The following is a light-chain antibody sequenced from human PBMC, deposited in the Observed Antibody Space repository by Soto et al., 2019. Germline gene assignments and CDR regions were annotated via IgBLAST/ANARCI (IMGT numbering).Light chain of an antibody. CDR2: LNSDGSH. Sequence: QPVLTQSPSASASLGASVKLTCTLSSGHSTYAIAWHQQQPEKGPRYLMKLNSDGSHTKGDGIPDRFSGSSSGAERYLTISSLQSEDAAGCHCQTWVTGPPWVFGGGDKVNVL. V-gene: IGLV4-69*01. CDR3: QTWVTGPPWV. J-gene: IGLJ3*02. CDR1: SGHSTYA.